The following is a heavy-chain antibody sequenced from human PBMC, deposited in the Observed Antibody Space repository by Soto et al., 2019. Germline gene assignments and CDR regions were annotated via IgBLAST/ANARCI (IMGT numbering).Heavy chain of an antibody. D-gene: IGHD6-13*01. J-gene: IGHJ5*02. CDR1: GGSISSYY. V-gene: IGHV4-59*12. CDR3: ARVFSDSSSFFDP. CDR2: LYYSGRT. Sequence: SEILSLTCTVSGGSISSYYWSWGRQLPGKGLEWIGCLYYSGRTNYNPSLKSRVTISVDTSKNQFSLKLNSVTAADTAVYYCARVFSDSSSFFDPWGQGTLVTVSS.